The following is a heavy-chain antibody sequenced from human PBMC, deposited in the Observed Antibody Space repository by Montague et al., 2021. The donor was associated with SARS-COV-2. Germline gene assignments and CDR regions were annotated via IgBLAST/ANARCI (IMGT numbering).Heavy chain of an antibody. CDR2: INHSGST. D-gene: IGHD1-26*01. CDR3: ARINRIIVGATRFDY. J-gene: IGHJ4*02. Sequence: SETLSLTCAVYGGSFSGYYWSWIRQPPGKGLEWIGEINHSGSTNYNPSLKSRVTISVDTSENQFSLKLSSVTAADTAVYYCARINRIIVGATRFDYWGQGTLVTVSS. CDR1: GGSFSGYY. V-gene: IGHV4-34*01.